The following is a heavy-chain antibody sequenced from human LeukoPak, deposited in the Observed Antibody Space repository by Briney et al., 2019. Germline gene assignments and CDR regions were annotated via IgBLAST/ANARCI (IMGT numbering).Heavy chain of an antibody. V-gene: IGHV1-18*01. CDR2: ISVNNGNT. Sequence: GASVKVSCKASGYTFTSYGISWVRQAPGKGLEWMGWISVNNGNTKCAQKIQGRVTMTTDTSTSTAYMELRSLRSDDTAVYYCARDRGYSSELTYFDYWGQGTLVTVSS. J-gene: IGHJ4*02. CDR3: ARDRGYSSELTYFDY. D-gene: IGHD6-19*01. CDR1: GYTFTSYG.